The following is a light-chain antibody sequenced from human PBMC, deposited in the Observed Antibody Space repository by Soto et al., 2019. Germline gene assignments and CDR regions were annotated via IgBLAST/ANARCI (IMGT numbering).Light chain of an antibody. J-gene: IGKJ1*01. Sequence: DIQMTQSPATPSASVGDRVTITCRASQSISRFVYWSQQKPGKAPKLLIYDASTLESGVPSRFSGSGSGTEFTLTISNLQPDDFATYYCQQYSVYSRTFGQGTKVDIK. CDR2: DAS. CDR3: QQYSVYSRT. V-gene: IGKV1-5*01. CDR1: QSISRF.